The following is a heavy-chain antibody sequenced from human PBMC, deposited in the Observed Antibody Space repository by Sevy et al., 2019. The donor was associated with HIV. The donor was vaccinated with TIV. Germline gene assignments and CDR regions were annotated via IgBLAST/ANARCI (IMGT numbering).Heavy chain of an antibody. CDR3: ARVVSYVSGNYCDYYYDLDV. CDR1: GFSFNSYD. J-gene: IGHJ6*02. CDR2: ISSVRTII. D-gene: IGHD3-10*01. Sequence: GGSLRLSCTASGFSFNSYDMNWVRQAPGKGLEWVASISSVRTIIYYVDSVRGRFSISRDNAKKSLYLQMNSLRVEDTAVYYCARVVSYVSGNYCDYYYDLDVWGQGTAVTVSS. V-gene: IGHV3-21*01.